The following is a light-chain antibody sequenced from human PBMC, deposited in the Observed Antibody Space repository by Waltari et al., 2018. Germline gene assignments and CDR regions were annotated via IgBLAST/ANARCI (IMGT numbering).Light chain of an antibody. V-gene: IGKV1-33*01. Sequence: DIQMTQSPSTLSASVGDRVNITWPASQDVSHYLNWFQQKSGNATKLRIYGASNVETGVPSSFSVSRSGTEFTFPISSLQPEYIATYHCQQYNDLPLTFGQGTRLTIK. CDR2: GAS. J-gene: IGKJ5*01. CDR1: QDVSHY. CDR3: QQYNDLPLT.